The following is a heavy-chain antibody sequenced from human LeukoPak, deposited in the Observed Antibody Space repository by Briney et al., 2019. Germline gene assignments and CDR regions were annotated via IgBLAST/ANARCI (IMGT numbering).Heavy chain of an antibody. CDR3: VRDLRYCNSISCYDPFLDY. Sequence: GGPLRLSCAASGFIFRSYCMHWVRQAPGKGRVWVSRLNSDGSNTGHAASVKGRFTISRDNTKNPLYLQMNSLRGEGTAVYYCVRDLRYCNSISCYDPFLDYWRQGTVVTVPS. CDR1: GFIFRSYC. V-gene: IGHV3-74*01. J-gene: IGHJ4*02. CDR2: LNSDGSNT. D-gene: IGHD2-2*01.